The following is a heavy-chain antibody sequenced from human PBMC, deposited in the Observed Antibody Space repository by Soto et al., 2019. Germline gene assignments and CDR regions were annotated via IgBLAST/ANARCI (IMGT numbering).Heavy chain of an antibody. Sequence: SETLSLTCTVSGGSISSGGYYWSWIRQHPGKGLEWIGYIYYSGSTYYNPSLKSRVTISVDTSKNQFSLKLSSVTAADTAVYYCARMDTTKKSFDYWGQGTLVTVSS. J-gene: IGHJ4*02. D-gene: IGHD5-18*01. CDR2: IYYSGST. CDR1: GGSISSGGYY. CDR3: ARMDTTKKSFDY. V-gene: IGHV4-31*03.